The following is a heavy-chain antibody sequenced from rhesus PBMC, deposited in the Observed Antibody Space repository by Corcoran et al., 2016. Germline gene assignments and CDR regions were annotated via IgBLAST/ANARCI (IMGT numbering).Heavy chain of an antibody. Sequence: QVQLQESGPGLVKPSETLSLTCAVSGYSISSGYYWGWIRQPPGKGLEYIGYISGSSGSTYYNPALQSRVTILKDTSKNQFSLKLSSVTAADTAVYYCARRYSSWSTAYFDYWGQGVLVTVSS. J-gene: IGHJ4*01. V-gene: IGHV4-99*01. CDR1: GYSISSGYY. CDR2: ISGSSGST. D-gene: IGHD6-13*01. CDR3: ARRYSSWSTAYFDY.